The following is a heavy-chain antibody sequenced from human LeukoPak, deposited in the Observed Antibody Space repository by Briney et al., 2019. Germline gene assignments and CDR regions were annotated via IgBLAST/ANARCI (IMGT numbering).Heavy chain of an antibody. Sequence: GGSLRLSCAVSGYPFSSFALSWVRQAPGKGLEWVSSISRSTETTLYADSVKGRFTISRDNSKNTGFLQMNNLRAEGTAIYYCAKRAAVSGVVGPFDYWGQGTLVTVSS. J-gene: IGHJ4*02. CDR3: AKRAAVSGVVGPFDY. CDR1: GYPFSSFA. D-gene: IGHD6-19*01. V-gene: IGHV3-23*01. CDR2: ISRSTETT.